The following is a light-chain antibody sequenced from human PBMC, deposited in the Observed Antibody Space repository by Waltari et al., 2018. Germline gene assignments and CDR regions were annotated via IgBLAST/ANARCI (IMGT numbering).Light chain of an antibody. J-gene: IGKJ3*01. CDR1: QSIFYSSNNKNY. V-gene: IGKV4-1*01. CDR2: WAS. Sequence: DIVMTQSPDSLAVSLGERVSINCKSSQSIFYSSNNKNYLAWYQQKPGQPPKLLIYWASSREFVVPKRFSGSGSGTDFTLTISSLEAEDVAIYYCQQYYSMPLTFGPGTTVEI. CDR3: QQYYSMPLT.